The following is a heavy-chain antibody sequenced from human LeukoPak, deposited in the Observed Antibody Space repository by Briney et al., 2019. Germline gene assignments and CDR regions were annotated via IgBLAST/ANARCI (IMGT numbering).Heavy chain of an antibody. CDR2: ISVDDGNT. CDR3: ARGSRSGYYGMDV. J-gene: IGHJ6*02. CDR1: GYTFISYS. V-gene: IGHV1-18*01. Sequence: ASVKVSCKASGYTFISYSISWVRQAPGQGPEWMGWISVDDGNTNYAQKLQGRVTMTTDTSTSTAYMELRSLRSDDTAVYYCARGSRSGYYGMDVWGQGTAVTVSS. D-gene: IGHD6-13*01.